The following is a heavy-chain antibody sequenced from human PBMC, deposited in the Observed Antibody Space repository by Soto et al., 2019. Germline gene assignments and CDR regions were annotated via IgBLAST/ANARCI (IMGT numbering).Heavy chain of an antibody. D-gene: IGHD3-22*01. Sequence: PSETLSLTCPVSGGSISSSDHYWGWIRQPPGKGLEWIGSIYYSGSTYYNPSLKSPVTISVDTSKNQFSLKLSSVTAADTAVYYCARHVSHSSVSVVDWFDPWGQGTLVTVSS. J-gene: IGHJ5*02. CDR2: IYYSGST. CDR1: GGSISSSDHY. V-gene: IGHV4-39*01. CDR3: ARHVSHSSVSVVDWFDP.